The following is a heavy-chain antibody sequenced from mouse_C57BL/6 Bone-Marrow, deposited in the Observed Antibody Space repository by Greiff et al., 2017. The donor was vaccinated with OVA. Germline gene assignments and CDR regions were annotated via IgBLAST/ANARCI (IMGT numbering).Heavy chain of an antibody. V-gene: IGHV1-69*01. CDR2: IDPSDSYT. CDR1: GYTFTSYW. Sequence: QVQLQQSGAELVMPGASVKLSCKASGYTFTSYWMHWVKQRPGQGLEWIGEIDPSDSYTNYNQKFKGKSTLTVDKSSSTAYMQLSSLTSEDSAVYYCARRGYGSLFDYWGQGTTLTVSS. D-gene: IGHD1-1*01. J-gene: IGHJ2*01. CDR3: ARRGYGSLFDY.